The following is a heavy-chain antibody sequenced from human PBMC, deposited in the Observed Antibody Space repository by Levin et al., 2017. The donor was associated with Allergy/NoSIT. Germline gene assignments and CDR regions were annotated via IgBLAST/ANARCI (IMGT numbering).Heavy chain of an antibody. D-gene: IGHD3-22*01. V-gene: IGHV3-21*01. CDR1: GILFSSYD. J-gene: IGHJ6*02. CDR3: CSRAMYHYDRSAFDYFYYAMDV. CDR2: ISAGGNYI. Sequence: GGSLRLSCAASGILFSSYDMNWVRQAPGKGLEWVSSISAGGNYIYYADSVKGRFTIFRDNAKNSLFLQKNSLRAEDTAAYYCCSRAMYHYDRSAFDYFYYAMDVWGQGTTVTVSS.